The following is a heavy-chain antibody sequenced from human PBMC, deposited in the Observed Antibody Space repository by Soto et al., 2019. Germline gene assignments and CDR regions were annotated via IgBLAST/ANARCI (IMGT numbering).Heavy chain of an antibody. J-gene: IGHJ4*02. V-gene: IGHV3-33*01. CDR1: GFTFRIYD. Sequence: QVQLLASGGCVVQPRGSLRLSCAASGFTFRIYDMHWVRHAPGKGLECGAGIRYDGSSKYYAHTVKGRVTISRDKSKNTLYVEMNSLRAEDTAVCCCVREEGEPGYFDYWGQGTLVTVSS. CDR2: IRYDGSSK. D-gene: IGHD1-26*01. CDR3: VREEGEPGYFDY.